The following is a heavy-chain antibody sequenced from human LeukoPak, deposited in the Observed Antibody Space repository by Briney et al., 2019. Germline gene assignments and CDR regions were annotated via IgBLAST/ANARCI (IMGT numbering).Heavy chain of an antibody. CDR3: ATEYCTSTSCYNYFQD. J-gene: IGHJ1*01. CDR1: GFTFSNAW. Sequence: PGGSLRLSCAASGFTFSNAWMNWVRQAPGKGLEWVGNIKSKSDGGTTDYAEPVKGRFTSSRDDSKNTLYLQMNSLKTEDTAVYHCATEYCTSTSCYNYFQDWGQGTLVTVAS. V-gene: IGHV3-15*01. D-gene: IGHD2-2*02. CDR2: IKSKSDGGTT.